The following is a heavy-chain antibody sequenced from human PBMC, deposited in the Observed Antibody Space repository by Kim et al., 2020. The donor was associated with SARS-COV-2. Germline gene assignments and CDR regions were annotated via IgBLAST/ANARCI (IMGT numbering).Heavy chain of an antibody. Sequence: RQPPGKGLECIGHISYSGSTNSNPSLKSRVTISLHTSKNQFSLNLSSVTAADTAMYYCARDYSTGYFDYWGQGTLVTVSS. CDR3: ARDYSTGYFDY. D-gene: IGHD6-19*01. CDR2: ISYSGST. V-gene: IGHV4-59*01. J-gene: IGHJ4*02.